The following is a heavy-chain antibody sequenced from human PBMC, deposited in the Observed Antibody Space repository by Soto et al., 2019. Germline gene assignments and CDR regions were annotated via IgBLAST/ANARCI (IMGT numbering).Heavy chain of an antibody. CDR2: IDPSDSYA. V-gene: IGHV5-10-1*01. Sequence: GESLKISCTGSGYIFTSYWISWVRQMPGKCLEWMGQIDPSDSYANYSPSFQGHVTISADKSITTAYLQWSSLKDSDTAMYYCARSNCISSTCYRRYGMGVWGQGTTVTVSS. J-gene: IGHJ6*02. CDR1: GYIFTSYW. D-gene: IGHD2-2*01. CDR3: ARSNCISSTCYRRYGMGV.